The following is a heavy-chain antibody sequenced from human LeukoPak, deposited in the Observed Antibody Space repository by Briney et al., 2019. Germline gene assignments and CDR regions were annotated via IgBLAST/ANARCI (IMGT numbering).Heavy chain of an antibody. CDR1: GYTFTGYG. D-gene: IGHD4-11*01. Sequence: GASVTVSCKASGYTFTGYGISWVRQAPGQGLEWMGWISAYNGNTNYAQKLQGRVTMTTDTSTSTAYMELRSLRSDDTAVYYCAREYSNLISYYYYYGMDVWGQGTTVTVSS. CDR3: AREYSNLISYYYYYGMDV. CDR2: ISAYNGNT. V-gene: IGHV1-18*01. J-gene: IGHJ6*02.